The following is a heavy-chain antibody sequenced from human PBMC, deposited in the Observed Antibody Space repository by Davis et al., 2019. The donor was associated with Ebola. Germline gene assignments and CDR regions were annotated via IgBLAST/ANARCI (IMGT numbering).Heavy chain of an antibody. D-gene: IGHD3-22*01. Sequence: PGGSLRLSCAASGFTFSSYTVNWVRQAPGKGLGWVSSISTNSCYIYYADSVRGRFTISRDNAENSVYLQMNSLRAEDTAVYYCARPVLYDSSPTLTFDMWGQGTMVTVSS. V-gene: IGHV3-21*01. CDR3: ARPVLYDSSPTLTFDM. CDR2: ISTNSCYI. J-gene: IGHJ3*02. CDR1: GFTFSSYT.